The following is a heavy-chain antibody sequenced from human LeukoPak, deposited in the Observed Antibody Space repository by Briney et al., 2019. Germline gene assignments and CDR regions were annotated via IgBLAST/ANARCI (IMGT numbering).Heavy chain of an antibody. CDR1: GDSISMHY. Sequence: KPSETLSLTCSVSGDSISMHYWSWIRQSPGGGLEWIGYIYYSGDTAYNPSLRSRVTMSVDASKNQFSLQLRSMTTADTAVYYCVRGPYGASISKWFDPWGQGTQVIVSP. CDR2: IYYSGDT. CDR3: VRGPYGASISKWFDP. D-gene: IGHD4/OR15-4a*01. J-gene: IGHJ5*02. V-gene: IGHV4-59*11.